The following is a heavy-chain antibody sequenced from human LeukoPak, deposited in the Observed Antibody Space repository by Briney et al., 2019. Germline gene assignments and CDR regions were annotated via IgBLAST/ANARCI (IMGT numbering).Heavy chain of an antibody. Sequence: PGGSLRLSCAASGFTFSSYAMSWVRQAPGKGLERVANIKEDGSETYYVGSVRGRFTISRDNAKNSVYLEMNSLRAEDTAVYFCARDRGWQQFDYWGQGTLVTVSS. V-gene: IGHV3-7*01. D-gene: IGHD5-24*01. CDR2: IKEDGSET. J-gene: IGHJ4*02. CDR3: ARDRGWQQFDY. CDR1: GFTFSSYA.